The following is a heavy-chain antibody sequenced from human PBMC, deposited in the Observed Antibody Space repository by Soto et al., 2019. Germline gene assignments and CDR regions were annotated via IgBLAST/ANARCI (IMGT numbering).Heavy chain of an antibody. D-gene: IGHD3-3*01. V-gene: IGHV3-74*01. J-gene: IGHJ6*02. CDR1: GFTFSSYW. CDR3: ARAGTYDFWSGYYTLLYGMDV. CDR2: INSDGSST. Sequence: GGSLRLSCAASGFTFSSYWMHWVRQAPGKGLVWVSRINSDGSSTSYADSVKGRFTISRDNAKNTLYLQMNSLRAEDTAVYYCARAGTYDFWSGYYTLLYGMDVWGQGTTVTVSS.